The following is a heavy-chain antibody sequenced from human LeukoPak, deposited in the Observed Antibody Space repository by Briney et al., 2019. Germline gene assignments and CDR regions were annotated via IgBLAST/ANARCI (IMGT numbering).Heavy chain of an antibody. J-gene: IGHJ3*02. Sequence: TGGSLRLSCAAAGFTFDDYGMSWVRQALGKGLEWVAGINWNGGSTGYADSVKGRFTISRDNAKNSLYLQMNSLRAEDTALYYCARDRTGDAVAFDIWGQGTMVTVSS. CDR2: INWNGGST. V-gene: IGHV3-20*04. CDR1: GFTFDDYG. D-gene: IGHD3-10*01. CDR3: ARDRTGDAVAFDI.